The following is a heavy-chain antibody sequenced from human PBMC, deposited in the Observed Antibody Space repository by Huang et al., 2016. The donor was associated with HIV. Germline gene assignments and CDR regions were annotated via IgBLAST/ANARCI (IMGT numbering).Heavy chain of an antibody. CDR3: ARRYNSRRDY. J-gene: IGHJ4*02. Sequence: QVQLEQWGAGLLKASETLSLTCAVYGGSFSGYYWNWRRQAPGKGLEWVGEINHSGNTNYNPSLKSRVNMSVDTSKGQFSLYLTSLSAADTGTYFCARRYNSRRDYWGRGTLVTVHS. D-gene: IGHD3-22*01. CDR2: INHSGNT. CDR1: GGSFSGYY. V-gene: IGHV4-34*02.